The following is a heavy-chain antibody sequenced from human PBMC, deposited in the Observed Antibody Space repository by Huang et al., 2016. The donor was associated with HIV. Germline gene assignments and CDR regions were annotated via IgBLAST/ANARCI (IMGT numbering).Heavy chain of an antibody. CDR2: INPNTAGT. CDR1: GYTFSDYY. CDR3: ARGGLRWPAPFDF. V-gene: IGHV1-2*02. Sequence: QVQLVQSGAEAKKPGASVRVSCETAGYTFSDYYVHWVRQAPGQGLQWMGWINPNTAGTNYAQRFQGRLTVTRDRSITTAYMDLTWLTSDDTAVYYCARGGLRWPAPFDFWGQGTLVTVSS. J-gene: IGHJ4*02. D-gene: IGHD4-17*01.